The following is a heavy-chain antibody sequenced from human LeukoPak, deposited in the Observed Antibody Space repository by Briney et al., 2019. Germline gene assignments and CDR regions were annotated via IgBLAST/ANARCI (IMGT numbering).Heavy chain of an antibody. CDR1: GGSFSGYY. CDR2: INYSGST. J-gene: IGHJ5*02. D-gene: IGHD3-16*01. Sequence: SETLSLTCAVYGGSFSGYYWSWIRQPPGKGLEWIGEINYSGSTNYNPSLKSRVTISVDTSKNQFSLKLSSVTAADTAVYYCVRGHRGTSINWFDPWGQGTLVTVSS. CDR3: VRGHRGTSINWFDP. V-gene: IGHV4-34*01.